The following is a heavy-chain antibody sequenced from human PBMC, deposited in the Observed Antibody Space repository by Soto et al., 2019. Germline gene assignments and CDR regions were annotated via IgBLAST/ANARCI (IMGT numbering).Heavy chain of an antibody. D-gene: IGHD1-26*01. Sequence: PSETLSLTCAVSGYSISSSNWWGWIRQPPGRGLEWIGYIYYSGTTYYNPSLKSRVTMSVDTSKNQFSLKLTSVTAVDTAVYYRAGREIQGPIDYWGQGTLVTVSS. CDR3: AGREIQGPIDY. CDR2: IYYSGTT. V-gene: IGHV4-28*01. CDR1: GYSISSSNW. J-gene: IGHJ4*02.